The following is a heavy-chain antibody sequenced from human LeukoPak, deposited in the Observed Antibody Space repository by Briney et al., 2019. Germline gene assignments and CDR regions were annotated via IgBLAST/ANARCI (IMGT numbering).Heavy chain of an antibody. CDR2: IYSGGST. CDR3: ARDETGAFDI. CDR1: GFTLSSYS. V-gene: IGHV3-66*01. J-gene: IGHJ3*02. Sequence: GGSLRLSCAAPGFTLSSYSMNWVRQAPGKGLEWVSVIYSGGSTYYADSVKGRFTISRDNSKNTLYLQMNSLRAEDTAVYYCARDETGAFDIWGQGTMVTVSS.